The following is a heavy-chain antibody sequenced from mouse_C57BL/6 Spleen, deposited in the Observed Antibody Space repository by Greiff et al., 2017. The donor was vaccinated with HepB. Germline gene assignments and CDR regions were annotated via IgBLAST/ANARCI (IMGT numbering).Heavy chain of an antibody. Sequence: VQLQQSGAELVKPGASVKLSCKASGYTFTSYWMHWVKQRPGQGLEWIGMIHPNSGSTNYNEKFKSKATLTVDKSSSTAYMQLRSLTSEDSAVYYCARPGDTSMDYWGQGTSVTVSS. J-gene: IGHJ4*01. D-gene: IGHD5-1-1*01. CDR2: IHPNSGST. V-gene: IGHV1-64*01. CDR1: GYTFTSYW. CDR3: ARPGDTSMDY.